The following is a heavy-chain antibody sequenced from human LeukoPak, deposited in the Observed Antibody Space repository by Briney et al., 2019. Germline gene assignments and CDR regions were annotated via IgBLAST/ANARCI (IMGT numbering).Heavy chain of an antibody. CDR2: IYYSGNT. J-gene: IGHJ6*02. CDR1: GGSISSDY. D-gene: IGHD3-10*01. V-gene: IGHV4-59*08. CDR3: ARRHTGSGRMDV. Sequence: SETLSLTCTVSGGSISSDYWSWIRQPPGKGPEWIGNIYYSGNTISNPSLKSRVTLSVDRSKNQFSLKVTSATAADTAVYYCARRHTGSGRMDVWGQGTTVTVS.